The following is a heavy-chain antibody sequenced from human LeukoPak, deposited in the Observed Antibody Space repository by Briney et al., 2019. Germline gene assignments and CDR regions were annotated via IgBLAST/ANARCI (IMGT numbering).Heavy chain of an antibody. CDR1: GFTFSSYA. J-gene: IGHJ5*02. CDR3: ARDYCGGDCYSGGDNWFDP. CDR2: ISYDGSNK. V-gene: IGHV3-30-3*01. Sequence: PGGSLRLSCAASGFTFSSYAMHWVRQAPGKGLEWVAVISYDGSNKYYADSVKGRFTISRDNSKNTLYLQMNSLRAEDTAVYYCARDYCGGDCYSGGDNWFDPWGQGTLVTVSS. D-gene: IGHD2-21*02.